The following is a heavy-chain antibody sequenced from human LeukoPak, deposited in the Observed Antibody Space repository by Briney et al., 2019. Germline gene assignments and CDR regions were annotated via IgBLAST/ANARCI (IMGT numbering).Heavy chain of an antibody. D-gene: IGHD5-18*01. V-gene: IGHV4-4*02. CDR1: GDCIRRSNW. J-gene: IGHJ4*02. CDR2: IYHSGST. CDR3: ARRRYKYGFDS. Sequence: SWTLSLTCDVSGDCIRRSNWWNWVRQPPGKGLEWIGGIYHSGSTNYNPSLKSRVTISVDKSKNQFSLRLTSVTAADTAVFYCARRRYKYGFDSWGQGTLVIVS.